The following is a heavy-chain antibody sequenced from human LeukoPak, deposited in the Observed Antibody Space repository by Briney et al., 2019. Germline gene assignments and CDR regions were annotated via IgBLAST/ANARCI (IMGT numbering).Heavy chain of an antibody. V-gene: IGHV1-69*02. CDR2: IIPILGIA. CDR1: GYTFTGYY. D-gene: IGHD1-20*01. J-gene: IGHJ4*02. Sequence: SVKVSCKASGYTFTGYYMHWVRQAPGQGLEWMGRIIPILGIANYAQKFQGRVTITADKSTSTADMELSSLRSEDTAVYYCARRFPGITGNYYYWGQGTLVTVSS. CDR3: ARRFPGITGNYYY.